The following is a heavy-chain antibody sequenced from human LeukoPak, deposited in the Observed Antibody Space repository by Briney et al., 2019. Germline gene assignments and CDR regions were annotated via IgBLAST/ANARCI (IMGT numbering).Heavy chain of an antibody. D-gene: IGHD7-27*01. CDR1: GFTFRDYY. CDR3: ARRTGDKRSAYDY. J-gene: IGHJ4*02. Sequence: GGSLRLFCAASGFTFRDYYMSWIRQAPGKGLEWVSYISSSSSYTNYADSVKGRFTISRDNAKNSLYLQMNSLRAEDTAVYYCARRTGDKRSAYDYWGQGTLVTVSS. CDR2: ISSSSSYT. V-gene: IGHV3-11*06.